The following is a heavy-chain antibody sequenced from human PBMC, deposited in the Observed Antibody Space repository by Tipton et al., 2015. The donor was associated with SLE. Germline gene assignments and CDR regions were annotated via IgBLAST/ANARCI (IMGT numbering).Heavy chain of an antibody. CDR2: IYTSGST. J-gene: IGHJ4*02. CDR1: GGSISSGSYY. V-gene: IGHV4-61*02. CDR3: ARFPTYYFDL. Sequence: TLSLTCTVAGGSISSGSYYWSWIRQPAGKGLEWIGRIYTSGSTNYNPSLKSRVTISVDTSKNQFSLKLSSVTAADTAVYYCARFPTYYFDLWGQGTLVTVSS.